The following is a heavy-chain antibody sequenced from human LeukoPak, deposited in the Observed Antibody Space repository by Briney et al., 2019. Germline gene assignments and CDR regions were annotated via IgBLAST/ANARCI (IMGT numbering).Heavy chain of an antibody. D-gene: IGHD3-22*01. V-gene: IGHV1-24*01. Sequence: ASVKVSCKVSGYTLTELSMHWVRQGPGKGLEWLGGFDPEDGERNYAQKFQGRVTMTEDTSTDTAYMELSSLRSEDTAVYYCATVTHYYDSSGYYFHRPIDYWGQGTLVIVSS. CDR1: GYTLTELS. CDR3: ATVTHYYDSSGYYFHRPIDY. CDR2: FDPEDGER. J-gene: IGHJ4*02.